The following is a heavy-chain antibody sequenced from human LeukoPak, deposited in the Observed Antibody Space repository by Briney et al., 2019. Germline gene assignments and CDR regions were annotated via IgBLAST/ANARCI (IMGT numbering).Heavy chain of an antibody. D-gene: IGHD6-13*01. Sequence: GGSLRLSCAASGFTFSSYAMSWVRQAPGKGLEWVSSFSGTVGSTYYADSVKGRFNISRDSYKNTLYLQMNSLRAEDTAVYYCAKGKNAYGSSSNDYWGQGSLVTVSS. CDR3: AKGKNAYGSSSNDY. J-gene: IGHJ4*02. CDR1: GFTFSSYA. V-gene: IGHV3-23*01. CDR2: FSGTVGST.